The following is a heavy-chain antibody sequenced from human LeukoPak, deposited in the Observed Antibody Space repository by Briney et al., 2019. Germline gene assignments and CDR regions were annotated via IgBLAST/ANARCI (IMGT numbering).Heavy chain of an antibody. Sequence: GGSLRLSCAASGFTFSSYAMHWVRQAPGKGLEWVAVISYDGSNKYYADSVKGRFTISRDNSKNTLYLQMNSLRAEDTAVYYCAREKDTGYFDYWGQGTLVTVSS. CDR3: AREKDTGYFDY. CDR2: ISYDGSNK. J-gene: IGHJ4*02. V-gene: IGHV3-30-3*01. D-gene: IGHD2-15*01. CDR1: GFTFSSYA.